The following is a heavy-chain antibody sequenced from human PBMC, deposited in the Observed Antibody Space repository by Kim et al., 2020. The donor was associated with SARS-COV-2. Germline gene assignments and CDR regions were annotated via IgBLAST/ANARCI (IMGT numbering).Heavy chain of an antibody. V-gene: IGHV3-74*01. D-gene: IGHD1-1*01. CDR3: VRDYGTLPTHDLNFDL. CDR2: INPDGHST. J-gene: IGHJ2*01. CDR1: GFTFSTYF. Sequence: GGSLRLSCAASGFTFSTYFMHWVRQAPGEGLVWVSRINPDGHSTAYAESVRGRFTSSRDNAKNTLYLEMNSLGVEDTAVYFCVRDYGTLPTHDLNFDLWGRGTLVTVSS.